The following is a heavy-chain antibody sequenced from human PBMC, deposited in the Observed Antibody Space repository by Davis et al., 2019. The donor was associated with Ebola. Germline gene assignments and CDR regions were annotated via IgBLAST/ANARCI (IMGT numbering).Heavy chain of an antibody. D-gene: IGHD6-6*01. Sequence: GESLKISCAASGFTFSDYYMSWIRQAPGKGLEWVSYISSSGSTIYYADSVKGRFTISRDNAKNSLYLQMNSLRAEDTAVYYCARRGIAARLGWFDPWGQGTLVTVSS. CDR1: GFTFSDYY. V-gene: IGHV3-11*04. CDR2: ISSSGSTI. CDR3: ARRGIAARLGWFDP. J-gene: IGHJ5*02.